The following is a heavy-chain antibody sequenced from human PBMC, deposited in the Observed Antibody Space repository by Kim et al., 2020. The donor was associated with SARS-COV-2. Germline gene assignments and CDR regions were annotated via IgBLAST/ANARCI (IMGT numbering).Heavy chain of an antibody. CDR2: IIPILGIA. D-gene: IGHD2-2*01. J-gene: IGHJ6*02. Sequence: SVKVSCKASGGTFSSYAISWVRQAPGQGLEWMGRIIPILGIANYAQKFQGRVTITADKSTSTAYMELSSLRSEDTAVYYCARGSCSSTSCPDRGGGMDVWGQGTTVTVSS. CDR1: GGTFSSYA. V-gene: IGHV1-69*04. CDR3: ARGSCSSTSCPDRGGGMDV.